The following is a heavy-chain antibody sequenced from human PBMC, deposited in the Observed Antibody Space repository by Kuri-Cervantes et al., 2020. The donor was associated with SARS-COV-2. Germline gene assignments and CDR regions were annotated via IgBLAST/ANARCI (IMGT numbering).Heavy chain of an antibody. CDR2: IYETETT. Sequence: LRLSCTVSGGPISSGGYYWTWIRQHPGKGLEWLGYIYETETTYYNPSLHSRLTMSLDTSKNQFSLNLSSVTAADTAVYYCGSVHGDEVYGDYAFENFRHLGQGTLVTVSS. D-gene: IGHD4-17*01. J-gene: IGHJ1*01. V-gene: IGHV4-31*02. CDR3: GSVHGDEVYGDYAFENFRH. CDR1: GGPISSGGYY.